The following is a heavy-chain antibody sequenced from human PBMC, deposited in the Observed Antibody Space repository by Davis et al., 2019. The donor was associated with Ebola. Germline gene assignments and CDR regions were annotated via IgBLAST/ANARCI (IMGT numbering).Heavy chain of an antibody. Sequence: GGSLRLSCAASGFTFSSYSMNWVRQAPGKGLEWVSSISGSSNYIYYADSVKGRFTISRDNAKNSLYLQMNSLRAEDTAVYYCARFESGTPIAVAAEDAFDMWGQGAMVTVSS. CDR1: GFTFSSYS. CDR3: ARFESGTPIAVAAEDAFDM. V-gene: IGHV3-21*01. J-gene: IGHJ3*02. D-gene: IGHD6-13*01. CDR2: ISGSSNYI.